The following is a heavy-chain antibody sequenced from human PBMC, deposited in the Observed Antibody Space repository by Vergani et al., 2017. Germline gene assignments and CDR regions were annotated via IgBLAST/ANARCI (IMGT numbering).Heavy chain of an antibody. CDR3: ARQGYCSGGSCYRQFDY. CDR2: IDPSDSYT. D-gene: IGHD2-15*01. V-gene: IGHV5-10-1*03. J-gene: IGHJ4*02. CDR1: GYSFTSYW. Sequence: EVQLVQSGAEVKKPGESLRISCKGSGYSFTSYWISWVRQMPGKGLEWMGRIDPSDSYTNYSPSFQGHVTISADKSISTAYLQWSSLKASDTAMYYCARQGYCSGGSCYRQFDYWGQGNLVTVSS.